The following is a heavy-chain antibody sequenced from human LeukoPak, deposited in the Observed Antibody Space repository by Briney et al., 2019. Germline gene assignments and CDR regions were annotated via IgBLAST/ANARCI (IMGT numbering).Heavy chain of an antibody. Sequence: QAGRSLRLSCAASGFTFSSYGMHWVRQAPGKGLEWVAVIWYDGSNKYYADSVKGRFTISRDNSKNTLYLQMNSLRAEDTAVYYCARGPGRSYSYMDVWGKGTTVTVSS. CDR3: ARGPGRSYSYMDV. V-gene: IGHV3-33*01. CDR2: IWYDGSNK. J-gene: IGHJ6*03. CDR1: GFTFSSYG. D-gene: IGHD2-21*01.